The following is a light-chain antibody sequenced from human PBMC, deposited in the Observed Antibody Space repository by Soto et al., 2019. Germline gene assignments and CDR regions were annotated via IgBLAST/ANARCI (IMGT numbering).Light chain of an antibody. V-gene: IGLV2-14*01. CDR1: SSDVGGYNY. CDR3: SSYTSSSTLV. J-gene: IGLJ2*01. Sequence: QSVLTQPXSVSGSPGQSITISCTGTSSDVGGYNYVSWYQQHPGKAPKLMIYDVSNRPSGVSNRFSGSKSGXXASXTISGLXXEDXADYXXSSYTSSSTLVFGGGTXLTVL. CDR2: DVS.